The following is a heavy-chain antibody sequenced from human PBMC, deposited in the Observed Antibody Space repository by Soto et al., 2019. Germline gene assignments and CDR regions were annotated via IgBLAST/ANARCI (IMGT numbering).Heavy chain of an antibody. CDR3: ARDWLSWQTFEYYFDY. D-gene: IGHD2-15*01. CDR1: GDSVSSNSAA. Sequence: SQTLSLTCAISGDSVSSNSAAWNWIRQSPSRGLEWLGRTYYRSKWYNDYAVSVKSRITINPDTSKNQFSLQLNSVTPEDTAVYYCARDWLSWQTFEYYFDYWGQGTLVTVSS. J-gene: IGHJ4*02. CDR2: TYYRSKWYN. V-gene: IGHV6-1*01.